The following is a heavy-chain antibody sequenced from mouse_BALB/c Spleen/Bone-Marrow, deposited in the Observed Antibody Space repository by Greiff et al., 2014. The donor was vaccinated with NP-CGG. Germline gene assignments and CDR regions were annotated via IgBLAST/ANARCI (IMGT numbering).Heavy chain of an antibody. CDR2: IYPSDSYT. J-gene: IGHJ2*01. Sequence: QVQLQQSGAELVRPGASVKLSCKASGYTFTSYWINWVKQRPGQGLEWIGNIYPSDSYTNYNQKFKDKATLTVDKSSSTAYMQLSIPTSEDSAVYYCTRTYDYDEGGFDYRGQGTTLTVSS. D-gene: IGHD2-4*01. CDR1: GYTFTSYW. V-gene: IGHV1-69*02. CDR3: TRTYDYDEGGFDY.